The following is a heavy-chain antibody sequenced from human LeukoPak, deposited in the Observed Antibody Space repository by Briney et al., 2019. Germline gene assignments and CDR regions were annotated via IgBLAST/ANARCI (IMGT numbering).Heavy chain of an antibody. J-gene: IGHJ4*02. CDR3: ARGELVFDC. D-gene: IGHD1-26*01. Sequence: SETLSLTCTVSGGSISSGGYYWSWIRQHPGKGLEWTGYIYHSGSTFYNPSLKSRVTILVDTSKSQFSLKLNSVTAADTAVYYCARGELVFDCWGQGALVTVSS. CDR1: GGSISSGGYY. CDR2: IYHSGST. V-gene: IGHV4-31*03.